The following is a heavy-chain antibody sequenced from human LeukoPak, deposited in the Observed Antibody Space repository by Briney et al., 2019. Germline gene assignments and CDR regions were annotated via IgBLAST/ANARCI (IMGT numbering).Heavy chain of an antibody. CDR3: AADGRDYGDYVVAFDI. D-gene: IGHD4-17*01. J-gene: IGHJ3*02. CDR2: IVVGSGNT. Sequence: TSVKVSCKASGFTFTSSAVQLVRQARGQRLEWIGWIVVGSGNTNYAQKFQERVTITRDMSTSTAYMELSSLRSEDTAVYYCAADGRDYGDYVVAFDIWGQGTMVTVSS. CDR1: GFTFTSSA. V-gene: IGHV1-58*01.